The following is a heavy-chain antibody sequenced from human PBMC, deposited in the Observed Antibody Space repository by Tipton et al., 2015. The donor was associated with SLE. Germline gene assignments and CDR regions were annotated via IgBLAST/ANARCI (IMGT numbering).Heavy chain of an antibody. J-gene: IGHJ5*01. CDR3: VRALPHYYDWSGYFFDS. CDR2: MYTSRST. CDR1: GGSFTSGSHY. V-gene: IGHV4-61*02. D-gene: IGHD3-22*01. Sequence: TLSLTCTASGGSFTSGSHYWNWIRQPAGKELEWIGRMYTSRSTIYNPSFESRVSISLDTSETQLFLRLTSVTAADTAVYYCVRALPHYYDWSGYFFDSWGQGILVTVSS.